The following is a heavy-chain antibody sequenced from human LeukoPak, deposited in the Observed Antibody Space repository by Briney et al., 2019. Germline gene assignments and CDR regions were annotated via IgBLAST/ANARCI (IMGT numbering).Heavy chain of an antibody. Sequence: SETLSLTCTVSGGSISSYYWSWIRQPPGKGLEWIGSIYHSGSTYYNPSLKSRVTISVDTSKNQFSLKLSSVTAADTAVYYCARVGITIFGVASSWGQGTLVTVSS. CDR1: GGSISSYY. D-gene: IGHD3-3*01. V-gene: IGHV4-38-2*02. J-gene: IGHJ5*02. CDR3: ARVGITIFGVASS. CDR2: IYHSGST.